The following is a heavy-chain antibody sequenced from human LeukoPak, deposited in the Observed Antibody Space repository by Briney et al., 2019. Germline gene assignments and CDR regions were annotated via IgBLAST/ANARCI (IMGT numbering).Heavy chain of an antibody. V-gene: IGHV4-30-2*01. CDR3: ARGSYYGSGSYRYYYYYGMDV. CDR2: LYHSGST. CDR1: GGSISSGGYS. D-gene: IGHD3-10*01. Sequence: SETVSLTCAVSGGSISSGGYSWSWLRQPPGKGLEWIGYLYHSGSTYYNPSLKSRVTISVDRSKNQFSLKLSSVTAADTAVYYCARGSYYGSGSYRYYYYYGMDVWGQGTTVTVSS. J-gene: IGHJ6*02.